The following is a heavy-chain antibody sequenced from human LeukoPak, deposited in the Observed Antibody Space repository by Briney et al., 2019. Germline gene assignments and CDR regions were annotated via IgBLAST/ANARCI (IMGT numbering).Heavy chain of an antibody. CDR1: GFTFSSNG. D-gene: IGHD6-13*01. CDR3: AKDPRYSSSWRQGNNYYMDV. Sequence: PGGSLSLSWAASGFTFSSNGMGWACQAPGKGLEWVSAISGNGGSTSYADSVKGRYTISSNNSKNTLYLQTNSQRSEDTAVYYCAKDPRYSSSWRQGNNYYMDVWGKGNTVTVS. CDR2: ISGNGGST. J-gene: IGHJ6*03. V-gene: IGHV3-23*01.